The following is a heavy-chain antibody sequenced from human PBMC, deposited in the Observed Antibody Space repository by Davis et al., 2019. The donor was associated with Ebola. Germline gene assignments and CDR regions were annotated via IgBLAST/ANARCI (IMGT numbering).Heavy chain of an antibody. V-gene: IGHV4-59*01. CDR1: DGSINFYF. CDR3: ARNLGSLRPRIMDI. Sequence: PSETLSLTCTVSDGSINFYFWNWIRQSPGKGLEWIGNIYYTGTTNYNPSLKNRVTILLDTSKKRFSLKLTSVATADTGMYYCARNLGSLRPRIMDIWGQGTTVTVSS. CDR2: IYYTGTT. D-gene: IGHD3-22*01. J-gene: IGHJ6*02.